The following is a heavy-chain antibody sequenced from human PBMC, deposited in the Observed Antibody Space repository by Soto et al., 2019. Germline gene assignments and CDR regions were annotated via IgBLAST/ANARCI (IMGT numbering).Heavy chain of an antibody. J-gene: IGHJ4*02. CDR2: IYYSGST. V-gene: IGHV4-59*08. CDR1: GGSISSYY. CDR3: AIRGCSSPARPFVF. D-gene: IGHD2-2*01. Sequence: SETLSLTCTVSGGSISSYYWSWIRQPPGKGLEWIGYIYYSGSTNYNPSLKSRVTISVDTSKNQFSLKLSSVTAADTAVYYCAIRGCSSPARPFVFWDQRTLGTVSS.